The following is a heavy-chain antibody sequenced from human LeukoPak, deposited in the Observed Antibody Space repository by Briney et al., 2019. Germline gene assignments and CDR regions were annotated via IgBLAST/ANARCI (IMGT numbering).Heavy chain of an antibody. CDR1: GYTFIGYY. Sequence: ASVKVPCKASGYTFIGYYIHWVRQAPGQGLEWMGWINPNSGDTNYAQKFQGRVTMTRDTSISTAYMGLSSLISDDTAFYYCARTGVWFRELSHLPDWGQGTLVTVSS. CDR3: ARTGVWFRELSHLPD. D-gene: IGHD3-10*01. J-gene: IGHJ4*02. V-gene: IGHV1-2*02. CDR2: INPNSGDT.